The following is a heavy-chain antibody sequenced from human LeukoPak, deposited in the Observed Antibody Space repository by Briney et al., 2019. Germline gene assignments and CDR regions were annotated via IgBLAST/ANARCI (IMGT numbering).Heavy chain of an antibody. V-gene: IGHV4-59*01. CDR2: IYYSGST. D-gene: IGHD6-13*01. CDR1: GGSISSYY. Sequence: PSETLSLTCTVSGGSISSYYWSWIRQPPGKGLEWIGYIYYSGSTNYNPSLKSRVTISVDTSKNQFSLKLSSVTAADTAVYYCASWAAAAGTPSVTDYWGQGTLVTVSS. CDR3: ASWAAAAGTPSVTDY. J-gene: IGHJ4*02.